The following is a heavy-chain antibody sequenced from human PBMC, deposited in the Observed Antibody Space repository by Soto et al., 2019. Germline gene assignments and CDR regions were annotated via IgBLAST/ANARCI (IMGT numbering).Heavy chain of an antibody. CDR1: GYTFTSYA. D-gene: IGHD3-10*01. Sequence: GASVKVSCKASGYTFTSYAMHWVRQAPGQRLEWMGWINAGNGNTKYSQKFQGRVTITRDTSASTAYMELSSLRSEDTAVYYCARGGFTNLYAFDIWGQGTMVTVSS. V-gene: IGHV1-3*01. CDR3: ARGGFTNLYAFDI. CDR2: INAGNGNT. J-gene: IGHJ3*02.